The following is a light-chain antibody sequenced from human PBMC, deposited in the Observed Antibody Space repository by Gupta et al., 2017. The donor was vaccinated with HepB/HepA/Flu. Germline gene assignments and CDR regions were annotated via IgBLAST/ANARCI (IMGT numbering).Light chain of an antibody. CDR1: NIGYKS. Sequence: SYVLTQSPSVSVAPGKTASITCGGNNIGYKSWYWYQQRPGQAPVLVVYDDDDRPSGIPERFSGSNSGNTATMTISRVEAGEEADYYCQVWDSSSNNNVFGTGTKVTVL. CDR3: QVWDSSSNNNV. CDR2: DDD. J-gene: IGLJ1*01. V-gene: IGLV3-21*03.